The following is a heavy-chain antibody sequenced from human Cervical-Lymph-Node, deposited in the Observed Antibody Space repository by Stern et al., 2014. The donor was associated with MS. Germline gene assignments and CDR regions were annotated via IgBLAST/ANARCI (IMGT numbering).Heavy chain of an antibody. V-gene: IGHV3-21*01. CDR3: VKYCSSSSCSGFDH. CDR1: GFNFSRYS. D-gene: IGHD2-2*01. J-gene: IGHJ4*02. Sequence: VQLVQSGGGLVKPGGSLRLSCAASGFNFSRYSMNWVRQAPGKGLEWVSSISSTTTYIYYADSVSGRFTISRDNAKTSLFLQMNSLRVEDTAVYYCVKYCSSSSCSGFDHWGQGALVTVSS. CDR2: ISSTTTYI.